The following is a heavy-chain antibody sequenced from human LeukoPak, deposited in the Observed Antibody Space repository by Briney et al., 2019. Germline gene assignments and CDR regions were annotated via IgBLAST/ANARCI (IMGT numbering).Heavy chain of an antibody. D-gene: IGHD6-6*01. Sequence: PSETLSLTCTVSGGSISSSSYYWSWIRQPPGKGLEWIGEINHSGSTNYNPSLKSRVTISVDTSKNQFSLKLSSVTAADTAVYYCARGSEAARLYYYCGMDVWGQGTTVTVSS. CDR3: ARGSEAARLYYYCGMDV. CDR1: GGSISSSSYY. J-gene: IGHJ6*02. V-gene: IGHV4-39*07. CDR2: INHSGST.